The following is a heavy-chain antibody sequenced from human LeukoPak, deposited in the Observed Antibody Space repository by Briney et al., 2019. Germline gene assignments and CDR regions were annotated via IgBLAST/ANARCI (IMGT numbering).Heavy chain of an antibody. Sequence: PGGSLRLSCAASGFTFSSYEMNWVRQAPGKGLEWVSYISSSGSTIYYADSVKGRFTISRDNSKNTLYLQMNSLRAEDTAVYYCAKDEGGYSYVSNPSYWGQGTLVTVSS. D-gene: IGHD5-18*01. CDR2: ISSSGSTI. CDR1: GFTFSSYE. J-gene: IGHJ4*02. CDR3: AKDEGGYSYVSNPSY. V-gene: IGHV3-48*03.